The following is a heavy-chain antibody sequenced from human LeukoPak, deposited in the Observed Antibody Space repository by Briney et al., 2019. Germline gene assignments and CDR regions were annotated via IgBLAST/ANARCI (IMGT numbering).Heavy chain of an antibody. CDR3: TTGEITMIVGRGDY. D-gene: IGHD3-22*01. J-gene: IGHJ4*02. CDR1: GFTFSNAW. V-gene: IGHV3-15*01. Sequence: GGSLRLSCAASGFTFSNAWMSWVRQAAGKGLEWVVRIKSKTDGGTTDYAAPVKGRFTISRDDSKNTLYLQMNSLKTEDTAVYYCTTGEITMIVGRGDYWGQGTLVTVSS. CDR2: IKSKTDGGTT.